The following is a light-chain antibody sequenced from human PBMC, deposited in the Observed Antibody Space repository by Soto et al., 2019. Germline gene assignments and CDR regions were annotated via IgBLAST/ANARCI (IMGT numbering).Light chain of an antibody. CDR3: CSFAGSYTFWV. CDR2: DVS. Sequence: QSVLTQPLSVSGSPGQSVTISCTGTSSDVGDYNYVSWYQQYPGKAPKLVIYDVSKRPSGVPDRFSGSKSGNTASLAISGLQAEDEADYYCCSFAGSYTFWVFGGGTKLTVL. CDR1: SSDVGDYNY. J-gene: IGLJ3*02. V-gene: IGLV2-11*01.